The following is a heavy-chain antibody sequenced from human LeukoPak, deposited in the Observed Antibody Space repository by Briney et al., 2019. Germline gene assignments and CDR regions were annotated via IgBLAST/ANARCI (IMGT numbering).Heavy chain of an antibody. Sequence: QAGRSLRISCAASGFTFSSYAMHWVRQAPGKGLEWVAVISYDGSNKYYADSVKGRFTISRDNSKNTLYLQMNSLRAEDTAVYYCARAPYGSGSYYSPAPFDYWGQGTLVTVSS. J-gene: IGHJ4*02. CDR1: GFTFSSYA. CDR2: ISYDGSNK. CDR3: ARAPYGSGSYYSPAPFDY. V-gene: IGHV3-30*04. D-gene: IGHD3-10*01.